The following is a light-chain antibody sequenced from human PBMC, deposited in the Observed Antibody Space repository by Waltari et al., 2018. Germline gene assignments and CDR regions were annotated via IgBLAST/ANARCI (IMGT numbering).Light chain of an antibody. CDR1: QSVSSY. J-gene: IGKJ4*01. CDR3: QQRSNWPPVVT. V-gene: IGKV3-11*01. Sequence: EIVLTQFPATLSLSPGERATLSCRASQSVSSYLAWYQQKPGQAPRLLIYDASNRATGIPARFSGSGSGTDFTLTISSLEPEDFAVYYCQQRSNWPPVVTFGGGTKVEIK. CDR2: DAS.